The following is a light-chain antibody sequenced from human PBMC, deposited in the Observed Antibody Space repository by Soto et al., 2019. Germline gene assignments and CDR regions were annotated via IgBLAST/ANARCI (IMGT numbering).Light chain of an antibody. J-gene: IGKJ1*01. Sequence: EILMTQSPATLSVSPGETVTFSCRASRSVSNRLAWYQHKPGQAPRLLISGASNGATGIPPRFSGSGSGTEFTLTISSLQSEDFAVYYCQQYNNWPPNTFGQGTKVDSK. CDR1: RSVSNR. CDR3: QQYNNWPPNT. V-gene: IGKV3-15*01. CDR2: GAS.